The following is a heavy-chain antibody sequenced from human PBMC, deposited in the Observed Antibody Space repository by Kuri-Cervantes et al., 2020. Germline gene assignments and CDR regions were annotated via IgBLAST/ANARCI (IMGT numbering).Heavy chain of an antibody. V-gene: IGHV3-9*01. CDR3: AKDTLPHHSGTYYYYFGMDV. CDR2: ISWNSGSI. CDR1: GFTFDDYA. J-gene: IGHJ6*01. Sequence: SLKISCAASGFTFDDYAMHWVRQAPGKGLEWVSGISWNSGSIGYADSVKGRFTISRDNAKNSLYLQMNSLRAEDTALYYCAKDTLPHHSGTYYYYFGMDVWGQGTTVTVSS. D-gene: IGHD1-26*01.